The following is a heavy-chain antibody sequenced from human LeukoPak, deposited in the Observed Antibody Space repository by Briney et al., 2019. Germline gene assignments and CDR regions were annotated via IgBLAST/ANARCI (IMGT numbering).Heavy chain of an antibody. V-gene: IGHV1-69*06. CDR1: GGTFSSYA. Sequence: SVNASSKASGGTFSSYAISWGPQAPGPGREWRGGVIPIFGTANYAQKFQGRVTITADKSTSTAYMELSSLRSEDRAVSYCARDNSVGDYAWWFDPWGQGTLVTVSS. J-gene: IGHJ5*02. CDR2: VIPIFGTA. CDR3: ARDNSVGDYAWWFDP. D-gene: IGHD1-26*01.